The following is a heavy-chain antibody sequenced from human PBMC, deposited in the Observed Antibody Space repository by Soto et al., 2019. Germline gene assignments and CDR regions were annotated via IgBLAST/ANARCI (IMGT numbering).Heavy chain of an antibody. CDR1: GGTFSSYA. Sequence: VKVSCKASGGTFSSYAISWVRQAPGQGLEWMGGIIPIFGTANYAQKFQGRVTITADESTSTAYMELSSLRSEDTAVYYCASMGKNYNWEYYFDYWGQGTLVTVSS. D-gene: IGHD1-20*01. J-gene: IGHJ4*02. CDR2: IIPIFGTA. V-gene: IGHV1-69*13. CDR3: ASMGKNYNWEYYFDY.